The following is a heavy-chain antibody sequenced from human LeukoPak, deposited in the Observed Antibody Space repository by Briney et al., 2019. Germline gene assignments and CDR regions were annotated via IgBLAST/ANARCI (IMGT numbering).Heavy chain of an antibody. D-gene: IGHD6-6*01. Sequence: ASVTVSCKASGYTFTSYDINWVRQAPGQGLEWMGWMNPNSGNTGYAQKFQGRVTMTRNTSISTAYMVLSSLRSEDTAVYYCARSIAARRRFYYYYMDVWGKGTTVTVSS. CDR1: GYTFTSYD. V-gene: IGHV1-8*01. J-gene: IGHJ6*03. CDR3: ARSIAARRRFYYYYMDV. CDR2: MNPNSGNT.